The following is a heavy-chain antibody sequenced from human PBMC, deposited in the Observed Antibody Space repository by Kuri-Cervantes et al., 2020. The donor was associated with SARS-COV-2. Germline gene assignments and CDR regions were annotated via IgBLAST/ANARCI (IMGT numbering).Heavy chain of an antibody. D-gene: IGHD3-10*01. CDR1: GGSFSGYY. J-gene: IGHJ4*02. CDR2: INHSGST. Sequence: GSLSLTCAVYGGSFSGYYWSWIRQPPGKGLEWIGEINHSGSTNYNPSLKSRVTISVDTSKNQFSLKLSSVTAADTAVYYCARSAVRMVRGVIHYWGQGTLVTVSS. CDR3: ARSAVRMVRGVIHY. V-gene: IGHV4-34*01.